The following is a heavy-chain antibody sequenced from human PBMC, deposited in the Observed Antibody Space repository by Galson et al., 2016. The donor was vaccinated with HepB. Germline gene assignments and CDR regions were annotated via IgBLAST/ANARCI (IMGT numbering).Heavy chain of an antibody. V-gene: IGHV4-4*02. D-gene: IGHD2-15*01. Sequence: SETLSLTCAVSGGSISSSYWWSWVRQPPGKGLEWIGEIYQSGSTNYNPSLKRRVTISVDKSKNQFSLKLSSVTAADTAVYYCAAYCSGGSCYGGGNWFDPWGPGTLVTVSS. CDR1: GGSISSSYW. J-gene: IGHJ5*02. CDR2: IYQSGST. CDR3: AAYCSGGSCYGGGNWFDP.